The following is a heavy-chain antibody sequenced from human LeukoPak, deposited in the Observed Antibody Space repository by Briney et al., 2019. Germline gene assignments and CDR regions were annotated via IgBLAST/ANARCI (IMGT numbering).Heavy chain of an antibody. Sequence: SETLSLTCTVSGSSISSYYWSWIRQPAGKGLEWIGRIYTSGSTNHNPSLKSRVTMSVDTSKNQFSLKLSSVTAADTAVYYCASGGGGVLGSAFDIWGQGTMVTVSS. D-gene: IGHD3-16*01. CDR1: GSSISSYY. CDR3: ASGGGGVLGSAFDI. CDR2: IYTSGST. J-gene: IGHJ3*02. V-gene: IGHV4-4*07.